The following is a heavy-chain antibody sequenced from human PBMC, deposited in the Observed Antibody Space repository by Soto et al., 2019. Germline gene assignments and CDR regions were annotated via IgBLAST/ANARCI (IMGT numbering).Heavy chain of an antibody. J-gene: IGHJ6*03. CDR1: GYTFTKFH. CDR2: IDPSDGIT. Sequence: ASVKVSCKASGYTFTKFHIHWVRQAPGQGLEWMGMIDPSDGITRDAQRFQGRITMTTDTSTSTAYMELRSLRSDDTAVYYCARDASELRLFVYYYMDVWGKGTTVTVSS. CDR3: ARDASELRLFVYYYMDV. D-gene: IGHD5-12*01. V-gene: IGHV1-46*01.